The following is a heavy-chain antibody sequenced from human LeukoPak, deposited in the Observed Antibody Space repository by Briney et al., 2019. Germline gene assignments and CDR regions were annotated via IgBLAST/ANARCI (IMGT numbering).Heavy chain of an antibody. J-gene: IGHJ5*02. CDR3: ARGDGWYNWFDP. V-gene: IGHV4-34*01. D-gene: IGHD6-19*01. CDR2: INHSGST. CDR1: GGSFSGYY. Sequence: SETLSLTCAVYGGSFSGYYWSWIRQPPGKGLEWIGEINHSGSTNYNPSLKSRVTISVDTSKNQFSLKLSSVTAADTAVYYCARGDGWYNWFDPWGQGTLVTVSS.